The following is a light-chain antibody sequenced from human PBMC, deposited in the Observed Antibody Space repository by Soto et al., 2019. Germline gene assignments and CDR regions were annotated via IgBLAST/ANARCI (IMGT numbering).Light chain of an antibody. Sequence: QSVLTQPRSVSGSPGQSVTISCTGSSSDVGAYNYVSWYHHNTVKAPKLLIYAVNKRPSGVTDRFSGSKFGNTASLTISGLQADDEATFSCSSYAGSYDYVFGDATKVTV. J-gene: IGLJ1*01. CDR1: SSDVGAYNY. CDR2: AVN. CDR3: SSYAGSYDYV. V-gene: IGLV2-11*01.